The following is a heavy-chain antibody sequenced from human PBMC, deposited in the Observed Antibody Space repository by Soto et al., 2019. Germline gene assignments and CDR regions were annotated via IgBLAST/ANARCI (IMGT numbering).Heavy chain of an antibody. J-gene: IGHJ2*01. CDR1: GTTFTDAW. D-gene: IGHD5-12*01. Sequence: EEQLVESGGGLVKPGGSLRLSCAASGTTFTDAWMSWVRQAPGKGLEWIGRIKRNTEGGATDYAAPVMDRFTISRDDSKQMLYLQMNSLKPEDTAVYSCATASSGFARSFDLWGRGTLVTVSS. CDR2: IKRNTEGGAT. V-gene: IGHV3-15*01. CDR3: ATASSGFARSFDL.